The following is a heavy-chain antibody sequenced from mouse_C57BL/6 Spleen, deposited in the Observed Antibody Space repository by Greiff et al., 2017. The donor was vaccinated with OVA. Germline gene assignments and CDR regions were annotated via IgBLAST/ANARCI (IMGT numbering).Heavy chain of an antibody. CDR3: AREGDYEAY. Sequence: QVQLQQSGPELVKPGASVKISCKASGYAFSSSWVNWVKQRPGKGLEWVGRIYPGDGDTNYNGKFKGKATLTADKSSSTAYMQLSSLTSEDSAVYFCAREGDYEAYWGQGTLVTVSA. CDR1: GYAFSSSW. J-gene: IGHJ3*01. CDR2: IYPGDGDT. D-gene: IGHD2-4*01. V-gene: IGHV1-82*01.